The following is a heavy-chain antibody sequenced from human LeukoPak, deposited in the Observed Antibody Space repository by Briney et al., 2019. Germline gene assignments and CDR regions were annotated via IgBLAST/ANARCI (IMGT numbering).Heavy chain of an antibody. Sequence: PSETLSLTCTVSDGSISSSSFYWGWIRPPPGKGLEWIGSISYSGSTYYNPSLNSPLTISVDTSKSQFSLKLSSVTAADTAVYYCARQSGPYTSSWFDYWGQGTLVTVSS. D-gene: IGHD6-13*01. CDR2: ISYSGST. V-gene: IGHV4-39*01. J-gene: IGHJ4*02. CDR1: DGSISSSSFY. CDR3: ARQSGPYTSSWFDY.